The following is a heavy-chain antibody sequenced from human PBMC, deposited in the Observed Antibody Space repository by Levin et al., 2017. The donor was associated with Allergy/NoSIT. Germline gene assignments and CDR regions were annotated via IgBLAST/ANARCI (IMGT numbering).Heavy chain of an antibody. D-gene: IGHD6-13*01. V-gene: IGHV3-23*01. CDR2: ISGSGGST. CDR1: GFTFSSYA. J-gene: IGHJ6*02. CDR3: AKDLSWSSSWYQDYYYYYGMDV. Sequence: GESLKISCAASGFTFSSYAMSWVRQAPGKGLEWVSAISGSGGSTYYADSVKGRFTISRDNSKNTLYLQMNSLRAEDTAVYYCAKDLSWSSSWYQDYYYYYGMDVWGQGTTVTVSS.